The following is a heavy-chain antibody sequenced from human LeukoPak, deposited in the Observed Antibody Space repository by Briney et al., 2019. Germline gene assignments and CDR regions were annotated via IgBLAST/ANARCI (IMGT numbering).Heavy chain of an antibody. D-gene: IGHD1-26*01. CDR3: ARVLAQSPRSRIVGASDY. J-gene: IGHJ4*02. V-gene: IGHV4-34*01. Sequence: SETLSLTCGVFGGSFSGYYGTWIRQPPGKGLEWIGEINHNGNTNYSPSLKSRVTISVDTSKNQFSLKLSSVTAADTAVYYCARVLAQSPRSRIVGASDYWGQGTLVTVSS. CDR1: GGSFSGYY. CDR2: INHNGNT.